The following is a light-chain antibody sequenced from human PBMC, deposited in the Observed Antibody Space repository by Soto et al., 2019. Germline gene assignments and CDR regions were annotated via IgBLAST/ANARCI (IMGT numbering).Light chain of an antibody. CDR1: QGIRSY. CDR3: QQLVTSPPFFT. Sequence: DIQLTQSPSFLSATVGDRVTITCRASQGIRSYLAWYQQRPGKAPELLIYGASTLRPGGASRFSGSGSGTEFTLTISSLQSEDFATNFCQQLVTSPPFFTFAPVAKVDVK. CDR2: GAS. V-gene: IGKV1-9*01. J-gene: IGKJ3*01.